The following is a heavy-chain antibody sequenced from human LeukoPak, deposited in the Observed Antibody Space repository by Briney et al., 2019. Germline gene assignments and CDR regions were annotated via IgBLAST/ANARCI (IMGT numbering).Heavy chain of an antibody. V-gene: IGHV1-18*01. J-gene: IGHJ4*02. D-gene: IGHD3-10*01. CDR1: GYTFTSYG. Sequence: PWASVRLSCKASGYTFTSYGISWVRQAPGQGLEWMGWINDYNGNTNYAQKLQGRVTMTTDTSTSTAYMELGSLRSDDTAVYYCARDIGITMVRGVIIRFDYWGQGTLVTVSS. CDR3: ARDIGITMVRGVIIRFDY. CDR2: INDYNGNT.